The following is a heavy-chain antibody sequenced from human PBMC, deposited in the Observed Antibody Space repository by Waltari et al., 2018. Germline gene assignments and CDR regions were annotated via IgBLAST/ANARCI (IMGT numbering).Heavy chain of an antibody. Sequence: QVQLQQWGAGLLKPSETLSLTCAVYGGSFSGSYWSWIRQPPGKGLEWVSYISSSGSTIYYADSVKGRFTISRDNAKNSLYLQMNSLRAEDTAVYYCARDGGYDSGWGQGTLVTVSS. CDR1: GGSFSGSY. CDR3: ARDGGYDSG. D-gene: IGHD5-12*01. J-gene: IGHJ4*02. V-gene: IGHV3-11*01. CDR2: ISSSGSTI.